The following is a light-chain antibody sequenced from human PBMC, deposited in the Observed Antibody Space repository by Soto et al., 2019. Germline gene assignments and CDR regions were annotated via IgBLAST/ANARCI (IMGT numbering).Light chain of an antibody. J-gene: IGKJ1*01. CDR3: QQYDYLPRT. V-gene: IGKV1-33*01. CDR1: QEISNY. Sequence: DIQMIQSPSSLSASVGDRVTITCQARQEISNYLNWYQQKPGKAPKLLIYDASNLERGVPSRVSGRGSGRDFTFTISSLQPEGFAPYDGQQYDYLPRTFGRGTKVDIK. CDR2: DAS.